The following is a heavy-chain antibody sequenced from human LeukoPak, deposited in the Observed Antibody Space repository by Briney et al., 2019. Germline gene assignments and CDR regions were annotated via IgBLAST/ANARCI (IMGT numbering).Heavy chain of an antibody. D-gene: IGHD5-24*01. CDR1: GFTISSYA. CDR3: AKDGRDGYQA. J-gene: IGHJ5*02. V-gene: IGHV3-23*01. Sequence: PGGSLRLSCAASGFTISSYAMSWVRQTPGKGLEWVSAISGSGGSTYYADSVKGRFTISRDNSKNTLYLQMNSLRAEDTAVYYCAKDGRDGYQAWGQGTLVTVSS. CDR2: ISGSGGST.